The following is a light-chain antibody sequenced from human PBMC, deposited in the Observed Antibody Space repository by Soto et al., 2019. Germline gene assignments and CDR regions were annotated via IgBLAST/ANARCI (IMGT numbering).Light chain of an antibody. CDR2: GAS. Sequence: DIQMTQSPSTLSASVGDRVTITCRASQRVGGGLAWYQQKPGKAPKILICGASSLEYGVQSRFSGGGSGAEFTLTIGGLQPDDFATYYCLQYITYPFTFGGGTKVEIK. J-gene: IGKJ4*01. V-gene: IGKV1-5*03. CDR3: LQYITYPFT. CDR1: QRVGGG.